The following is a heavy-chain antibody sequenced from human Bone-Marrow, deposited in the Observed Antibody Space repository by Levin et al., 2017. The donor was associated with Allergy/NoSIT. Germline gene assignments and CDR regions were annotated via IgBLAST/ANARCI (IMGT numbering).Heavy chain of an antibody. V-gene: IGHV3-30*04. D-gene: IGHD3-22*01. Sequence: QTGGSLRLSCAASGFTFSTPSMHWVRQAPGKGLEWVAIISYDGRYKYYADSVKGRFTISRDNPKNTLYLQMNSLRAEDTAVYYCASPHQDDPENSGYSYVWYYYGMGVWGQGTTVTVSS. J-gene: IGHJ6*02. CDR3: ASPHQDDPENSGYSYVWYYYGMGV. CDR2: ISYDGRYK. CDR1: GFTFSTPS.